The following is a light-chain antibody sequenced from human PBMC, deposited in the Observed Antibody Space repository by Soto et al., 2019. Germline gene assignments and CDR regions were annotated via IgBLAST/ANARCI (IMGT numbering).Light chain of an antibody. CDR3: QQYNDRPPIT. CDR1: QSVDNH. V-gene: IGKV3-15*01. J-gene: IGKJ5*01. Sequence: EIVMTQSPVTLSAAPEESATLSCMACQSVDNHVAWYQENTFQARRLLIVGSFARATGIQARFSGSGSGSEFTLPICGLQSEDFAVYYCQQYNDRPPITFGQGTRLEI. CDR2: GSF.